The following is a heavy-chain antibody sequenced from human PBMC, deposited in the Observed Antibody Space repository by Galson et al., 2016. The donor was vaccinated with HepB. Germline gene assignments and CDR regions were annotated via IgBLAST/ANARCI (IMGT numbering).Heavy chain of an antibody. J-gene: IGHJ6*02. D-gene: IGHD2-15*01. CDR2: ISHTEVT. CDR1: RGSITSGSYY. Sequence: ETLSLTCTVSRGSITSGSYYWNWIRHHPEMGLEWIGSISHTEVTKYRPSLRSRLLMSVDTPKNQFSLRLKSVTAADTAVYYCAKLLGQPVPYSHYALDVWGQGTMVTVSS. V-gene: IGHV4-61*01. CDR3: AKLLGQPVPYSHYALDV.